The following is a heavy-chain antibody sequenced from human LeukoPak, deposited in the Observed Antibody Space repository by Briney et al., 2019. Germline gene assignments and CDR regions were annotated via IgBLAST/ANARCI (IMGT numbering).Heavy chain of an antibody. CDR3: AKDRVGSRGLYYFDY. CDR1: GFTFNNYA. CDR2: INDNGGST. J-gene: IGHJ4*02. V-gene: IGHV3-23*01. D-gene: IGHD3-10*01. Sequence: GGSLRLSCAASGFTFNNYAMTWVRQAPGKGLEWVSSINDNGGSTFYAASVKGRFTISRDNSKNTLSLQMSSLRAEDTAIYYCAKDRVGSRGLYYFDYWGQGTLVTVSS.